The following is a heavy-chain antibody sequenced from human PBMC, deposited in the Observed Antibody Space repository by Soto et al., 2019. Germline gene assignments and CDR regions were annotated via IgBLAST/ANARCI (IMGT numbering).Heavy chain of an antibody. V-gene: IGHV3-48*02. D-gene: IGHD3-22*01. Sequence: EVQLVESGGGLVQPGGSLRLSCAASGFTFSSYSMNWVRQAPGKGLEGVSYISSSSSTIYYADSVKGRFTISRDNAKNSLYLQMNSLRDEDTAVYYCARGGHYYYDSSGYPNWGQGTLVTVSS. CDR1: GFTFSSYS. J-gene: IGHJ4*02. CDR2: ISSSSSTI. CDR3: ARGGHYYYDSSGYPN.